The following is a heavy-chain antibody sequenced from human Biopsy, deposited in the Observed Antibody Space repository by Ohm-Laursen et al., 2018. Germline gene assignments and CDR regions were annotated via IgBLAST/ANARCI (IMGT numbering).Heavy chain of an antibody. CDR1: GLTFSTYW. V-gene: IGHV3-7*01. Sequence: SLRLSCAASGLTFSTYWMTWVRQAPGKGLEWVANIKRDGSQSNHADSVKGRFTISRDNAKNSLYLQMNSLGAEDTAVYYCTRDTTYYAGTTYYDALDVWGQGTTVTVSS. J-gene: IGHJ3*01. CDR3: TRDTTYYAGTTYYDALDV. CDR2: IKRDGSQS. D-gene: IGHD2/OR15-2a*01.